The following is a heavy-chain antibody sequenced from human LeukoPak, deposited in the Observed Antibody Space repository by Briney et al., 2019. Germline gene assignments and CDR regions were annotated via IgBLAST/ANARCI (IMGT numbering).Heavy chain of an antibody. CDR1: GGAFNTFA. V-gene: IGHV1-69*11. D-gene: IGHD5-12*01. CDR3: ATGGAYADAFDI. J-gene: IGHJ3*02. CDR2: IIPILRQS. Sequence: SVKVSCKASGGAFNTFAIHAGRQAPGQGLGWMGRIIPILRQSNSAQKFQGTVSITADAFTNTAYMELSSLRSEDSAVYYCATGGAYADAFDIWGQGTLVTVSS.